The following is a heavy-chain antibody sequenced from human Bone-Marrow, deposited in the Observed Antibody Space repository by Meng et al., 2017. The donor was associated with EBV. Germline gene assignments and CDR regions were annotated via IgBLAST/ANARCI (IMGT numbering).Heavy chain of an antibody. CDR2: INPNSGGT. CDR1: GYTFTGYY. J-gene: IGHJ5*02. CDR3: ARRVTMVRGVITNWFDP. Sequence: AGDEVKKTRASVKCPCNASGYTFTGYYMHWVQQAPGQGLEWMVRINPNSGGTNYAQKFQGRVTMTRDTSISTAYMELSRLRSDDTAVYYCARRVTMVRGVITNWFDPWGQGTLVTVSS. D-gene: IGHD3-10*01. V-gene: IGHV1-2*06.